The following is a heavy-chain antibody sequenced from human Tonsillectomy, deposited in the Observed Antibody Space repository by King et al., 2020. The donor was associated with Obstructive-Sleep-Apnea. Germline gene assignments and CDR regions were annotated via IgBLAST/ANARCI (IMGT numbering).Heavy chain of an antibody. Sequence: VQLVESGGGLVQPGGSLRLSCAASGFTFSSYWMHWVRQAPGKGLVWVSRINSDGSSTNYADSVKGRFTISRDNAKNTLYLQMNSLRAEDTAVYYCARPYCSGGSCYPVAGNNNWFDPWGQGTLVTVSS. CDR3: ARPYCSGGSCYPVAGNNNWFDP. CDR1: GFTFSSYW. J-gene: IGHJ5*02. CDR2: INSDGSST. D-gene: IGHD2-15*01. V-gene: IGHV3-74*02.